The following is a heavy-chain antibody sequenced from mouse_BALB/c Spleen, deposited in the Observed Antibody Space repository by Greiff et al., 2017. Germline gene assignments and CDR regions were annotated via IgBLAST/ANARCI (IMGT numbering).Heavy chain of an antibody. D-gene: IGHD2-4*01. CDR1: GFTFSDYY. J-gene: IGHJ3*01. V-gene: IGHV5-4*02. CDR2: ISDGGSYT. CDR3: ARPYDYDGAWFAY. Sequence: EVQGVESGGGLVKPGGSLKLSCAASGFTFSDYYMYWVRQTPEKRLEWVATISDGGSYTYYPDSVKGRFTISRDNAKNNLYLQMSSLKSEDTAMYYCARPYDYDGAWFAYWGQGTLVTVSA.